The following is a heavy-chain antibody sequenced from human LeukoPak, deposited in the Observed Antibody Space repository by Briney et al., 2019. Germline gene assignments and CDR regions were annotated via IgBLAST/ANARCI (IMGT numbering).Heavy chain of an antibody. Sequence: PSETLSLTCTVSGGSISSSSYYWGWIRQPPGKGLEWIGSIYYSGSTYYNPSLKSRVIIPVDTSKNQFSLKLSSVTAADTAVYYCARQDCTNGVCYPDYWGQGTLVTASS. D-gene: IGHD2-8*01. V-gene: IGHV4-39*01. CDR2: IYYSGST. CDR1: GGSISSSSYY. J-gene: IGHJ4*02. CDR3: ARQDCTNGVCYPDY.